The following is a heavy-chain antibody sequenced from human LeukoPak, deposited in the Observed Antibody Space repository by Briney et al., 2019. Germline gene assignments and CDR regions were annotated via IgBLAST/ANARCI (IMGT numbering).Heavy chain of an antibody. CDR3: ARAPPGVAFDI. V-gene: IGHV4-30-4*08. J-gene: IGHJ3*02. D-gene: IGHD2-8*01. CDR1: GGSISSGDYY. Sequence: PSQTLSLTCTVSGGSISSGDYYWSWIRQPRGKGLEWIGHIYYSGSTYYNPSLKSRVTISVDTSKNQFSLKLSSVTAADTAVYYCARAPPGVAFDIWGQGTMVTVSS. CDR2: IYYSGST.